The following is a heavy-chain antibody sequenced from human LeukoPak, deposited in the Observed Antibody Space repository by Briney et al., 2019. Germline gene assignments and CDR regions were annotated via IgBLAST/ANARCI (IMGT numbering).Heavy chain of an antibody. CDR2: IWYDGSNK. Sequence: GGSLRLSCAASGFTFSSYGMHWVRQAPGKGLEWVAVIWYDGSNKYYADSVKGRFTISRDNSKNTLYLQMSSLRAEDTAVYYCASGRGAVAGGFDYWGQGTLVTVSS. J-gene: IGHJ4*02. D-gene: IGHD6-19*01. V-gene: IGHV3-33*01. CDR3: ASGRGAVAGGFDY. CDR1: GFTFSSYG.